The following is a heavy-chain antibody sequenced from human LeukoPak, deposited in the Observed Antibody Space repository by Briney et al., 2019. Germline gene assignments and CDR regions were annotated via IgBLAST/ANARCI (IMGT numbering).Heavy chain of an antibody. Sequence: GGSLRLSGAASGLTLSSYAMGWVRQAPGKGLEWHSAIRGSGITTHHADSGEGRFHISRYNSKNTLYLQMNSLRAEDTAVYYCAKGDLKRSLASWGQGTLVIVSS. D-gene: IGHD3-16*01. CDR3: AKGDLKRSLAS. CDR1: GLTLSSYA. J-gene: IGHJ5*01. CDR2: IRGSGITT. V-gene: IGHV3-23*01.